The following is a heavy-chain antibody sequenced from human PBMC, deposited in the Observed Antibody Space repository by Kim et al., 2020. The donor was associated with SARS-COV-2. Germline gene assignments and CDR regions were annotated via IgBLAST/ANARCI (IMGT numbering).Heavy chain of an antibody. V-gene: IGHV3-74*01. CDR1: GFSFTAFW. CDR3: ARGGSSGYTPGWFDP. J-gene: IGHJ5*02. Sequence: GGSLRLSCAASGFSFTAFWMHWVRQAPGKWLVWVSRINSFGSSTSYADSVKGRFTISRDNAKNTLYLQMNSLRVEDTAIYYCARGGSSGYTPGWFDPRGQGTLVTVSS. D-gene: IGHD3-22*01. CDR2: INSFGSST.